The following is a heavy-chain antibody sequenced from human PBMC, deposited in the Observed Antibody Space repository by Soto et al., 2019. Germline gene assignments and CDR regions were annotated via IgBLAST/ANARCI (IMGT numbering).Heavy chain of an antibody. Sequence: GASVKVSCKASGYTFTGYYMHWVRQAPGQGLEWMGWINPNSGGTNYAQKFQGRVTMTRDTSISTAYMELSRLRSDDTAVYYCARGALCSSGWYDLNYYYYYGMDVWGQGTTVTV. CDR3: ARGALCSSGWYDLNYYYYYGMDV. D-gene: IGHD6-19*01. J-gene: IGHJ6*02. V-gene: IGHV1-2*02. CDR1: GYTFTGYY. CDR2: INPNSGGT.